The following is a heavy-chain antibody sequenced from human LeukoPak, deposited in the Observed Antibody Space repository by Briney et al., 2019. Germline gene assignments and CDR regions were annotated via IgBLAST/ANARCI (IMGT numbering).Heavy chain of an antibody. CDR1: GGSFSGYY. V-gene: IGHV4-34*01. D-gene: IGHD6-13*01. Sequence: SETLSLTCAVYGGSFSGYYWSWIRQPPGKGLEWIGEINHSGSTNYNPSLKSRVTISVDTSKNQFSLKLSSVTAADTAVYYCARYSSSWPYYYYYYMDVWGKGTTVTISS. J-gene: IGHJ6*03. CDR2: INHSGST. CDR3: ARYSSSWPYYYYYYMDV.